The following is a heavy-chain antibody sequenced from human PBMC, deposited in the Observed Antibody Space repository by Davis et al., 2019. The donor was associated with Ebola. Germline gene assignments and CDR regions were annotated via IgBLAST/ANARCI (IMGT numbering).Heavy chain of an antibody. CDR1: GFTFSNYA. V-gene: IGHV3-23*01. CDR2: ISGSADKT. D-gene: IGHD2-21*02. CDR3: VRDGGTAYCGGDCPQDAFDI. Sequence: GESLKISCAASGFTFSNYAMSWVRQAPGKGLEWVSAISGSADKTYYSDSVMGRFTISRDNSKNTVYLQMSSLRAEDTAVYYCVRDGGTAYCGGDCPQDAFDIWGQGTMVTVSS. J-gene: IGHJ3*02.